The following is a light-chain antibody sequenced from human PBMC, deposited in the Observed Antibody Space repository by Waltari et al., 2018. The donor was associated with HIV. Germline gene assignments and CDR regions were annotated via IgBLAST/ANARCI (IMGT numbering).Light chain of an antibody. V-gene: IGLV2-14*03. CDR3: SSYTSSSTYV. CDR2: DVS. Sequence: QSALTQPASVSGSPGQSITISCTGTSSDVGGYKYVSWDQQHPGKAPKLRIYDVSNRPSGVSNRFSGSKSGDTASLTISGLQAEDEADYYCSSYTSSSTYVFGTGTKVTVL. J-gene: IGLJ1*01. CDR1: SSDVGGYKY.